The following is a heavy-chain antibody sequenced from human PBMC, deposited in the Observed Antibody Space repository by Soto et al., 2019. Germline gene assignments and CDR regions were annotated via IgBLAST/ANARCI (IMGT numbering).Heavy chain of an antibody. D-gene: IGHD3-22*01. CDR2: ISAYNGNT. CDR3: ARVMHYYYDSSGFDP. V-gene: IGHV1-18*01. CDR1: GYTFTSYG. J-gene: IGHJ5*02. Sequence: ASVKVSCKASGYTFTSYGISWVRQAPGQGLEWMEWISAYNGNTNYAQKLQGRVTMTTDTSTSTAYMELRSLRSDDTAVYYCARVMHYYYDSSGFDPWGQGTLVTVSS.